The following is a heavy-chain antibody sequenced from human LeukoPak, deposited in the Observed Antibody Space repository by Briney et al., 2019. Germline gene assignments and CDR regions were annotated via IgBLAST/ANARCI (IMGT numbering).Heavy chain of an antibody. CDR1: GFTFSSYG. Sequence: GASLRLSCAASGFTFSSYGMHWVRQAPGKGLEWVAVISYDGSNKYYADSVKGRFTISRDNSKNTLYLQMNSLRAEDTAVYYCAKDRGWSDVWGQGTTVTVSS. CDR3: AKDRGWSDV. CDR2: ISYDGSNK. J-gene: IGHJ6*02. V-gene: IGHV3-30*18.